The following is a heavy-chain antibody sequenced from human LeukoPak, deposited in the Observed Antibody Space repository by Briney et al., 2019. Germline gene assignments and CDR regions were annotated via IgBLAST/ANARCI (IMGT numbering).Heavy chain of an antibody. D-gene: IGHD6-13*01. Sequence: GESLKISCKGSGYNFPNYWIAWVRQMPGKGLEWMGSIYPSDSDTRYSPSFQGQVTISADKSTTTAYLQWSSLKASDTAIYYCARREPSYSSSWALGYWGQGTLVTVSS. CDR3: ARREPSYSSSWALGY. CDR2: IYPSDSDT. J-gene: IGHJ4*02. V-gene: IGHV5-51*01. CDR1: GYNFPNYW.